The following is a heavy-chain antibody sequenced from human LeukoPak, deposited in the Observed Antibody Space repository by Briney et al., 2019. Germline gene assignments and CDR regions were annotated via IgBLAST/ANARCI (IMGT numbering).Heavy chain of an antibody. J-gene: IGHJ4*02. CDR1: GFTFSSYA. Sequence: GGSLRLSCAASGFTFSSYAMSWVRQAPGKGLEWVSVITGSGGSTHYADSVKGRLTISRDNSKNTLYLQMNSLRAEDTAIYYCARDSRIQVWLPALDSWGQGTLVTVSS. CDR3: ARDSRIQVWLPALDS. D-gene: IGHD5-18*01. CDR2: ITGSGGST. V-gene: IGHV3-23*01.